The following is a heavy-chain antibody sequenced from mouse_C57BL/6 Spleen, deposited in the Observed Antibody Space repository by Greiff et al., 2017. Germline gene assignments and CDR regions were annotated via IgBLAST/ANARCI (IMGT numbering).Heavy chain of an antibody. D-gene: IGHD1-1*01. CDR3: ARSITTVVDYAMDY. CDR1: GYSITSGYY. Sequence: EVQLVESGPGLVKPSQSLSLTCSVTGYSITSGYYWNWIRQFPGNKLEWMGYISYDGSNNYNPSLKNRISITRDTSKNQFFLKLNSVTTEDTATYYCARSITTVVDYAMDYWGQGTSVTVSS. CDR2: ISYDGSN. J-gene: IGHJ4*01. V-gene: IGHV3-6*01.